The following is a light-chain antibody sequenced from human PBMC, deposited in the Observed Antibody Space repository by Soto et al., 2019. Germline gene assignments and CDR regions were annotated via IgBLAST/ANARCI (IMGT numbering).Light chain of an antibody. Sequence: DIQMTPSPSSLSASLVDRVTITCRTSQNIYNSLNWFQQKPGKAPQYLIQAASILQSGVPSRFSGSGSGTEIILSINNLQPEDFASYFCLQVYSFPRTFGLGTKVDI. J-gene: IGKJ1*01. CDR1: QNIYNS. CDR2: AAS. V-gene: IGKV1-39*01. CDR3: LQVYSFPRT.